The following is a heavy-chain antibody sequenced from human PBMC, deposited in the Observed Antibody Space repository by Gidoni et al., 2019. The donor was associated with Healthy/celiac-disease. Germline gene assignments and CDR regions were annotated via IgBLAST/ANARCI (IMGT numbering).Heavy chain of an antibody. J-gene: IGHJ3*02. CDR3: ARDRPWNWNYLDDAFDI. D-gene: IGHD1-7*01. CDR1: GYTFTSYG. CDR2: ISAYNGNT. V-gene: IGHV1-18*01. Sequence: VQLVQSGAEVKKPGASVTVSCKASGYTFTSYGISWVRQAPGQGLEWMGWISAYNGNTNYAQKLQGRVTMTTDTSTSTAYMELRSLRSDDTAVYYCARDRPWNWNYLDDAFDIWGQGTMVTVSS.